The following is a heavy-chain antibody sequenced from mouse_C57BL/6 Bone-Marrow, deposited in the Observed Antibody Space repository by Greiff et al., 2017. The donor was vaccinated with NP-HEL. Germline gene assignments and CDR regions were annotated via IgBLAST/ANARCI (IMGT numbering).Heavy chain of an antibody. Sequence: VKLMESGAELARPGASVKLSCKASGYTFTSYGISWVKQRTGQGLEWIGEIYPRSGNTYYNEKFKGKATLTADKSSSTAYMELRSLTSEDSAVYFCARRLFITTFFDYWGQGTTLTVSS. CDR2: IYPRSGNT. CDR1: GYTFTSYG. CDR3: ARRLFITTFFDY. V-gene: IGHV1-81*01. J-gene: IGHJ2*01. D-gene: IGHD1-1*01.